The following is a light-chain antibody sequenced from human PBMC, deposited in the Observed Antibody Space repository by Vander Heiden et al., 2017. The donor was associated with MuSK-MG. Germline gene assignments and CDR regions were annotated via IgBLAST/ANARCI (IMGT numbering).Light chain of an antibody. V-gene: IGLV3-27*01. CDR3: YCATDNYLGL. CDR2: KDS. CDR1: VLGRKY. Sequence: YEPTQPSSVPVAPGQTARITCSGDVLGRKYARWFQQKPGQAPLLLIYKDSERPSGIPERFSGSSSGTTITLTISGTQVEDEAEYYCYCATDNYLGLFGGGTKLTVL. J-gene: IGLJ2*01.